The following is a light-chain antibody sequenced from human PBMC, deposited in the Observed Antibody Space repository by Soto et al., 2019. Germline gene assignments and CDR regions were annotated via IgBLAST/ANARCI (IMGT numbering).Light chain of an antibody. CDR1: ESIRTY. CDR2: DAS. Sequence: EIVLTQSPATLSLSPGERATLSCRASESIRTYLAWYQQKPGQAPRLLIYDASNRATGTPARFSGSGSETELTLTSDGLKPEDFAADFFQQRRNWPITFGQGKRLQIK. J-gene: IGKJ5*01. V-gene: IGKV3-11*01. CDR3: QQRRNWPIT.